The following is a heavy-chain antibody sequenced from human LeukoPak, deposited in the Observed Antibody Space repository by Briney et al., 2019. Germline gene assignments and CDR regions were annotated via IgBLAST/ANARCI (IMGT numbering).Heavy chain of an antibody. CDR3: ARENSGYDYYFDY. CDR1: GITVSNYG. D-gene: IGHD5-12*01. J-gene: IGHJ4*02. V-gene: IGHV3-64*01. CDR2: ISSNGGST. Sequence: QPGGSLRLSCAVSGITVSNYGMSWVRQAPGKGLEYVSAISSNGGSTYYANSVKGRFTISRDNSKNTLYLQMGSLRAEDMAVYYCARENSGYDYYFDYWGQGTLVTVSS.